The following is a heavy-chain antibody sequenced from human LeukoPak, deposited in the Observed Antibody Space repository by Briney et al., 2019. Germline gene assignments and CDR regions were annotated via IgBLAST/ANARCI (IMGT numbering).Heavy chain of an antibody. Sequence: GGSLRLSCAASGFTFSSYAMSWVRQAPGKGLEWVSAITGSGGSTYYAYTVKGRFTISRDNSKNTLYLQMNSLRAEDTAVYYCAKGRSTLFCFDYWGQGTLVTVSS. J-gene: IGHJ4*02. V-gene: IGHV3-23*01. CDR2: ITGSGGST. CDR1: GFTFSSYA. D-gene: IGHD3-9*01. CDR3: AKGRSTLFCFDY.